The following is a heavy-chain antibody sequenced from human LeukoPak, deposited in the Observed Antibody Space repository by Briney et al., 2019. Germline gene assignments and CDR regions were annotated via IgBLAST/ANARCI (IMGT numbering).Heavy chain of an antibody. CDR1: GFTFDDYA. CDR3: ARDLRYDFWSGYLNWFDP. Sequence: SGGSLRLSCAASGFTFDDYAMHWVRQAPGKGLEWVSYISSSGSTIYYADSVKGRFTISRDNAKNSLYLQMNSLRAEDTAVYYCARDLRYDFWSGYLNWFDPWGQGTLVTVSS. CDR2: ISSSGSTI. J-gene: IGHJ5*02. D-gene: IGHD3-3*01. V-gene: IGHV3-48*03.